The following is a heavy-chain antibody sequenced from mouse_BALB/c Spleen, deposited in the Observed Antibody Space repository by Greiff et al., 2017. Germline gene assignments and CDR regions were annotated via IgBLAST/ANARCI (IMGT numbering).Heavy chain of an antibody. V-gene: IGHV2-6-5*01. CDR1: GFSLTDYG. D-gene: IGHD1-2*01. CDR2: IWGGGST. J-gene: IGHJ4*01. Sequence: QVQLQQSGPGLVAPSQSLSITCTVSGFSLTDYGVSWIRQPPGKGLEWLGVIWGGGSTYYNSALKSRLSISKDNSKSQVFLKMNSLQTDDTAMYYCAPHYGSYYYAMDYWGQGTSVTVSS. CDR3: APHYGSYYYAMDY.